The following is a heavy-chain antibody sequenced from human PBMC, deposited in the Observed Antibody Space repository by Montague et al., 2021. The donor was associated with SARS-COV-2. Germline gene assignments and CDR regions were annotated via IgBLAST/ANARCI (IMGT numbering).Heavy chain of an antibody. D-gene: IGHD3-10*01. V-gene: IGHV4-34*01. CDR3: ARLGDGVVPSPILGVGPYYSYYYMDV. CDR1: GGSFSTYS. Sequence: SETLSLTCAVPGGSFSTYSWNWIRQPPGKGLEWIGEIHHGGSTNYKPSLKIRVTISADTSKNQFSLKLTSVAAADTAVYYCARLGDGVVPSPILGVGPYYSYYYMDVWGKGTTVTVSS. J-gene: IGHJ6*03. CDR2: IHHGGST.